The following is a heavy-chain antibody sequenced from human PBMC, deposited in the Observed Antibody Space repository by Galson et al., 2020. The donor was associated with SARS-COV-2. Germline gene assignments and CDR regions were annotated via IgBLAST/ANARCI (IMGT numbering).Heavy chain of an antibody. J-gene: IGHJ6*02. CDR1: GFTYSDYY. D-gene: IGHD3-10*01. CDR3: ARDVGITMVQDYYDGMDV. Sequence: GEYLKIFCAASGFTYSDYYMSWIRQAPGNRLEWLSYISGRSSYTNYADSVKGRFNISRDNAKNSLYLQMNSLRAEDTAVYYCARDVGITMVQDYYDGMDVWGQGTTVTVSS. CDR2: ISGRSSYT. V-gene: IGHV3-11*06.